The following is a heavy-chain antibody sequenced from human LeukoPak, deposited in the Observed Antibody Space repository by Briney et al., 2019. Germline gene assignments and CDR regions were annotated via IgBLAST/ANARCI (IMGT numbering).Heavy chain of an antibody. J-gene: IGHJ2*01. CDR2: ISWNSCSI. D-gene: IGHD2-15*01. V-gene: IGHV3-9*01. Sequence: PGGSLRLSCAASGFTFDDYAMHWVRQAPGKGLEWVSGISWNSCSIGYADSVKGRFTISRDNAKNSLYLQMNSLRAEDTALYYCARGYCSGGSCLKDHWYFDLWGRGTLVTVSS. CDR3: ARGYCSGGSCLKDHWYFDL. CDR1: GFTFDDYA.